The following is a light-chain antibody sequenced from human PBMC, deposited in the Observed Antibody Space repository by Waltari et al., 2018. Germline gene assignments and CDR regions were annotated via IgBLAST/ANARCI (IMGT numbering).Light chain of an antibody. CDR3: QQTYTLPRT. J-gene: IGKJ1*01. V-gene: IGKV4-1*01. Sequence: DIVMTQSPDSLAVSLGERVTINCKSSQSVLYSSNSKSYLAWYQHKPAQPPKLLIYWASTRESGVPDRFSGSESGTDFTLTITTLQPEDFATYYCQQTYTLPRTFGQGTKLEI. CDR1: QSVLYSSNSKSY. CDR2: WAS.